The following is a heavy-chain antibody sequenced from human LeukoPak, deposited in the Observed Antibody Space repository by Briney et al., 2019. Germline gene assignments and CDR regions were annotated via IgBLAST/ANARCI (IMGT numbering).Heavy chain of an antibody. D-gene: IGHD1-1*01. V-gene: IGHV3-48*03. Sequence: GGSLRLSCAASGFTFGSYDMSWVRQAPGKGLEWVSYIHSSGATIYYADSVRGRFTISRDSAKNSVYLRMNSLRAEDTALYYCARKLTGTTYFDWWGQGALVTVSS. CDR2: IHSSGATI. CDR3: ARKLTGTTYFDW. CDR1: GFTFGSYD. J-gene: IGHJ4*02.